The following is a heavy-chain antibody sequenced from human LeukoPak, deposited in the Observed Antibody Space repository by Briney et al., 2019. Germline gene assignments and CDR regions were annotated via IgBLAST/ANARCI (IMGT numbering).Heavy chain of an antibody. J-gene: IGHJ5*02. V-gene: IGHV3-74*01. CDR3: ARGSNSSGWYSWFDP. CDR1: GFTFSSYR. D-gene: IGHD6-13*01. CDR2: INSDGSST. Sequence: GGSLRLSCAASGFTFSSYRMHWVRQVPGKGLVWVSRINSDGSSTSYADSVKGRFTISRDNAKNTLYLQMNSLRAEDTAVYYCARGSNSSGWYSWFDPWGQGALVTVSS.